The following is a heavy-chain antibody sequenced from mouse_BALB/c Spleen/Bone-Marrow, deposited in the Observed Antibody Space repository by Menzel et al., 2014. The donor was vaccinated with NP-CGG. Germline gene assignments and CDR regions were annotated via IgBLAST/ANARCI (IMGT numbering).Heavy chain of an antibody. D-gene: IGHD2-1*01. V-gene: IGHV5-4*02. J-gene: IGHJ4*01. Sequence: ESGGGLVEPGGSLKLSCAVSGFTFSDYYMYWVRQNPEKRLEWVATINDGGSYTYYPDSVKGRFTISRDNAKNNLYLQMSSLKSEDTAMYYCARDGNFAMDYWGQGTSVTVSS. CDR2: INDGGSYT. CDR1: GFTFSDYY. CDR3: ARDGNFAMDY.